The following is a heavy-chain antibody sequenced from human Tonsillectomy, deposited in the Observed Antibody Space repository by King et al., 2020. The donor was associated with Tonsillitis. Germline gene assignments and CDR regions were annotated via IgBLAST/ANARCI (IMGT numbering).Heavy chain of an antibody. V-gene: IGHV7-4-1*02. CDR2: INTETENP. CDR3: ARDGGSDSYGMDV. D-gene: IGHD3-10*01. Sequence: QLVQSGSEFKKPGASLKVSCKASGYIFTHYAMNWVRQAPGQGLEWMGWINTETENPTYAQGFTGHYVFSLDTSVSTAYLQISSLKAEDTAIYYCARDGGSDSYGMDVWGQGTTVTVS. J-gene: IGHJ6*02. CDR1: GYIFTHYA.